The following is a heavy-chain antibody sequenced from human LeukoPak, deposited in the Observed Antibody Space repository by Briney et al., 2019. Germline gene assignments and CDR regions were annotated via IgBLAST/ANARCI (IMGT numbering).Heavy chain of an antibody. CDR1: GFTFSSYA. Sequence: GGSLRLSCSASGFTFSSYAMSGVRQAPAKGLEWVSAISGSGGSTYYADSVKGRFTISRDNSKNTLYLQMNSQRAEDTAVYYCAKEGVRGSYDYFDYWGQGTLVTVSS. V-gene: IGHV3-23*01. J-gene: IGHJ4*02. CDR2: ISGSGGST. D-gene: IGHD1-26*01. CDR3: AKEGVRGSYDYFDY.